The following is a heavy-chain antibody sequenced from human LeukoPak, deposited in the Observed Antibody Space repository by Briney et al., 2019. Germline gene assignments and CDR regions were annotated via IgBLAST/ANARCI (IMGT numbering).Heavy chain of an antibody. J-gene: IGHJ3*02. Sequence: SETLSLTCTVSGGSISSGSYYWSWIRQPAGKGLERIGRIYTSGSTNYNPSLKSRVTISVDTSKNQFSLKLSSVTAADTAVYYCARVTTMIVEDAFDIWGQGTMVTVSS. CDR1: GGSISSGSYY. CDR2: IYTSGST. CDR3: ARVTTMIVEDAFDI. V-gene: IGHV4-61*02. D-gene: IGHD3-22*01.